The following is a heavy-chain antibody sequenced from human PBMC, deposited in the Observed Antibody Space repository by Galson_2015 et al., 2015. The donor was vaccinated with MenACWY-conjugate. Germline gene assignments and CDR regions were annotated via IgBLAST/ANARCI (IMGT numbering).Heavy chain of an antibody. V-gene: IGHV4-61*08. Sequence: ETLSLTCTVSGGSASSSGYYWTWIRQPPGKGLEWIGLIYDSGTTKYNPSLKGRVTISLDTSKNQVSLKPSSVTAAGTAVYYCAREFSYWGQGTLVTVSS. CDR1: GGSASSSGYY. J-gene: IGHJ4*02. CDR2: IYDSGTT. D-gene: IGHD2/OR15-2a*01. CDR3: AREFSY.